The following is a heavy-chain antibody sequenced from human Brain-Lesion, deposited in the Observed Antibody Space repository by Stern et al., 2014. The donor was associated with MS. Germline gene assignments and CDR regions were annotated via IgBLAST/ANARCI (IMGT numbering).Heavy chain of an antibody. CDR3: ANCGHNYGNSFDI. CDR1: GFTFDEHY. D-gene: IGHD3-16*01. Sequence: VQLVQSGGGLVQPGGSLRLSCAASGFTFDEHYMDWVRQAPGKGLEWIGYIHHTGTTYYKPSLKNRLTISLDSSTNQFSLKLTSVTAADTALYYCANCGHNYGNSFDIWGQGTLVAVSS. J-gene: IGHJ3*02. CDR2: IHHTGTT. V-gene: IGHV4-31*02.